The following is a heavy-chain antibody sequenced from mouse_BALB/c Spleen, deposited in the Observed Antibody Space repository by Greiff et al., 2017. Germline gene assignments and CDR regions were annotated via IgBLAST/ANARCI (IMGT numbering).Heavy chain of an antibody. J-gene: IGHJ2*01. CDR3: ARGDYGSSYGGGYFDY. V-gene: IGHV1-69*02. CDR2: IDPSDSET. Sequence: QVQLQQPGAELVKPGAPVKLSCKASGYTFTSYWMNWVKQRPGRGLEWIGRIDPSDSETHYNQKFKDKATLTVDKSSSTAYIQLSSLTSEDSAVYYCARGDYGSSYGGGYFDYWGQGTTLTVSS. CDR1: GYTFTSYW. D-gene: IGHD1-1*01.